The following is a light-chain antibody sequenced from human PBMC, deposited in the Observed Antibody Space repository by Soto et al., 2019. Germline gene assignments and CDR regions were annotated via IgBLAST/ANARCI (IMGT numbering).Light chain of an antibody. J-gene: IGKJ1*01. CDR3: QQSYSAPPS. Sequence: DIQMTQSPSSLSASVGDRVTITCRASQSISNYLIWYQQKPGKAPNLLIYAASSLQSGVPSRFSGSGSGTDFTLTISSLQPEDFGIYYCQQSYSAPPSFGQGTKVEIK. V-gene: IGKV1-39*01. CDR2: AAS. CDR1: QSISNY.